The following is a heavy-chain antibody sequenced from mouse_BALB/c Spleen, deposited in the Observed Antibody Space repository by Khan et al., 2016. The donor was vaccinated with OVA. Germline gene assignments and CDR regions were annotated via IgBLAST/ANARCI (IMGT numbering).Heavy chain of an antibody. CDR2: VSTGGGYT. CDR3: TRLAYYYDSEGFAY. CDR1: GFTFSTYG. D-gene: IGHD1-1*01. J-gene: IGHJ3*01. Sequence: EVELVESGGDLVKPGGSLKLSCAASGFTFSTYGMSWVRQTPDKKLEWVATVSTGGGYTYYPDSVKGRFTISRDNAKNTPYLQLSGLTSEDPAMFYCTRLAYYYDSEGFAYWGQGTLVTVSA. V-gene: IGHV5-6*01.